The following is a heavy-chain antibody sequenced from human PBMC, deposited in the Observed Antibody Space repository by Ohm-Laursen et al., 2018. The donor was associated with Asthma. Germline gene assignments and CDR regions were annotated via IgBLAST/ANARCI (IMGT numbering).Heavy chain of an antibody. D-gene: IGHD6-13*01. CDR3: ARGGSSSWYGLD. V-gene: IGHV4-30-2*01. CDR1: GGSISSGGYS. J-gene: IGHJ4*02. Sequence: SETLSLTCPVSGGSISSGGYSWSWIRQPPGKGLEWIGYIYHSGSTYYNPSLKSRVTISVDRSKNQFSLKLSSVTAADTAVYYCARGGSSSWYGLDWGQGTLVTVSS. CDR2: IYHSGST.